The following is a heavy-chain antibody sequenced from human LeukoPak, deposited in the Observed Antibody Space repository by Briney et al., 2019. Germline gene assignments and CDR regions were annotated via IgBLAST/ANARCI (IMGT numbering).Heavy chain of an antibody. V-gene: IGHV3-11*01. CDR3: TVLIGYCSSTSCSNLDY. D-gene: IGHD2-2*01. J-gene: IGHJ4*02. CDR1: GFTFSDYY. CDR2: ISSSGSTI. Sequence: GGSLRLSCAASGFTFSDYYMSWIRQAPGKGLEWVSYISSSGSTIYYADSVKGRFTISRDNAKNSLYLQMNSLKTEDTAVYYCTVLIGYCSSTSCSNLDYWGQGTLVTVSS.